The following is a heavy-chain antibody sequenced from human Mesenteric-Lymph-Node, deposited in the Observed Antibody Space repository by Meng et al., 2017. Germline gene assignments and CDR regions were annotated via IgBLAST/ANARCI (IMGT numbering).Heavy chain of an antibody. CDR1: GFTFSSYS. J-gene: IGHJ1*01. D-gene: IGHD3-22*01. CDR3: ARDSSGYYGGEYFQH. CDR2: ISSSSSYI. Sequence: GESLKISCAASGFTFSSYSMNWVRQAPGKGLEWVSSISSSSSYIYYADSVKGRFTISRDNAKNSLYLQMNSLRAEDTAVYYCARDSSGYYGGEYFQHWGQGTLVTVSS. V-gene: IGHV3-21*01.